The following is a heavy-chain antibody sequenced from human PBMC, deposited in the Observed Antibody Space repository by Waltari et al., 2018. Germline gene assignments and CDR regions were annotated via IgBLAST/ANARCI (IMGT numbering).Heavy chain of an antibody. CDR2: ISSSGSTI. CDR1: GFTFSSYE. V-gene: IGHV3-48*03. J-gene: IGHJ5*02. CDR3: AREVAAAGLPYNWFDP. Sequence: EVQLVESGGGLVQPGGSLRLSCEASGFTFSSYEMNWVRQAPGKGLEWVSYISSSGSTIYYADSVKGRFTISRDNAKNSLYLQMNSLRAEDTAVYYCAREVAAAGLPYNWFDPWGQGTLVTVSS. D-gene: IGHD6-13*01.